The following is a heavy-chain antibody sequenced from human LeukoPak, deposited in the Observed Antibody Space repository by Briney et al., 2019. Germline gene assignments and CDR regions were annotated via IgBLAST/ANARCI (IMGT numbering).Heavy chain of an antibody. V-gene: IGHV4-59*08. CDR3: ARRSPPDHYYFDY. CDR2: ISYSGST. J-gene: IGHJ4*02. CDR1: GGSLSSYF. Sequence: PSQTLSLTCTVSGGSLSSYFWGWIRQPPGKGLEWIGYISYSGSTNYSPSLKSRVTISVDTSQNQFSLRLTSVTAADTAVYYCARRSPPDHYYFDYWGQGTLVTVCS. D-gene: IGHD1-14*01.